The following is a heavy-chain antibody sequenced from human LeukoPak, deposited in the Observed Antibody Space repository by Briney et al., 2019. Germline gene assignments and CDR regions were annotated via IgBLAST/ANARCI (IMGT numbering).Heavy chain of an antibody. D-gene: IGHD6-6*01. V-gene: IGHV3-30-3*01. Sequence: GGSLRLSCAASGFTFSSYAMHWVRQAPGKGLEWVAVISCDGSNKYYADSVKGRFTISRDNSKNTLYLQMNSLRAEDTAVYYCARDPGVYLARGAFDIWGQGTMVTVSS. J-gene: IGHJ3*02. CDR3: ARDPGVYLARGAFDI. CDR1: GFTFSSYA. CDR2: ISCDGSNK.